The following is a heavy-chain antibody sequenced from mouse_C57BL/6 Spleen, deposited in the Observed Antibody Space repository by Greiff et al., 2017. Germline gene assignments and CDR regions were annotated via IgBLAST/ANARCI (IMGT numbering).Heavy chain of an antibody. CDR1: GYTFTSYW. CDR3: ERSGSGPVSHAIDY. V-gene: IGHV1-72*01. D-gene: IGHD1-3*01. Sequence: QVQLQQSGAELVKPGASVKLSCKASGYTFTSYWMHWVKQRPGRGLEWIGRIDPNSGGTKYNEKFKSKATLTVDKPSNTAYMQLSSLTSEDSAVSVCERSGSGPVSHAIDYWGQGTSVTVSS. CDR2: IDPNSGGT. J-gene: IGHJ4*01.